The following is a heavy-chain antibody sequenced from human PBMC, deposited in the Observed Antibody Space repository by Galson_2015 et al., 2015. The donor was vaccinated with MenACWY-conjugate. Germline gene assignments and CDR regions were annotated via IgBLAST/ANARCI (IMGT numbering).Heavy chain of an antibody. CDR2: IRSTDSSSSGSII. V-gene: IGHV3-48*04. Sequence: SLRLSCAASGFTFSSYTLNWVRQAPGKGLEWISYIRSTDSSSSGSIINYVDSVRGRFTISRDNAKNSLYLQMNSLRAEDTAVYYCAKQPSTVTTESSWHWYFDLWGRGTLVTVSS. D-gene: IGHD4-17*01. CDR3: AKQPSTVTTESSWHWYFDL. J-gene: IGHJ2*01. CDR1: GFTFSSYT.